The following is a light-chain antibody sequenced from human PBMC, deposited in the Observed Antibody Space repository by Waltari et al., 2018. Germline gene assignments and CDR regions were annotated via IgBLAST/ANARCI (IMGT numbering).Light chain of an antibody. J-gene: IGLJ2*01. Sequence: QSALTQPPSASGSPGQSVTISCTGTSSDVGNYNYVSWYQQHPGKAPKLMIYEVIKRPSGVPTRFAGSKFGNTASLTVSGLQAEDEADYYCSSYAGSSNVVFGGGTKLNVL. CDR1: SSDVGNYNY. CDR3: SSYAGSSNVV. CDR2: EVI. V-gene: IGLV2-8*01.